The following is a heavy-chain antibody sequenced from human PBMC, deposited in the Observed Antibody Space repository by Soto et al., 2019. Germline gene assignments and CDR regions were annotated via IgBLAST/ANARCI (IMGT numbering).Heavy chain of an antibody. Sequence: SETLSLTCTVSGGSISSGDYYWSWIRQPPGKGLEWIGYIYYSGSTYYNPSLKSRVTISVDTSKNQFSLKLSSVTAADTAVYYCARGIAREASLDYWGQGTLVTVSS. V-gene: IGHV4-30-4*01. CDR3: ARGIAREASLDY. CDR2: IYYSGST. CDR1: GGSISSGDYY. J-gene: IGHJ4*02.